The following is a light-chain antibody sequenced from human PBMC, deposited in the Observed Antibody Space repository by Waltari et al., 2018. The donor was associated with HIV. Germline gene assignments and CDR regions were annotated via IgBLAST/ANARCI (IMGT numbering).Light chain of an antibody. V-gene: IGLV2-23*02. J-gene: IGLJ2*01. CDR2: DIN. CDR1: SSDVGGYNY. Sequence: QSALTQPASVSGSPGQSITISCTGTSSDVGGYNYVSWYQQHPGKAPQPMIYDINKRPSGVSNRCSGSKSGNTASLTISGVQAEDEADYYCCSHAGTTTLVFGGGTKLTVL. CDR3: CSHAGTTTLV.